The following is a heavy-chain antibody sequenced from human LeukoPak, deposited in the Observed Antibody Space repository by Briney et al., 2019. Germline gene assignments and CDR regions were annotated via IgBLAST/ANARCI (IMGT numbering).Heavy chain of an antibody. D-gene: IGHD3-10*01. V-gene: IGHV3-53*01. CDR2: IYSGGST. Sequence: GGSLRLSCVASGLTVSTNYMSWVRQAPGKGLEWVSVIYSGGSTYYADSVKGRFTISRDNSENTLYLQMNSLRGEDTAMYYCASGSGSYRTPYYYMDVWGTGTTVTVSS. CDR3: ASGSGSYRTPYYYMDV. CDR1: GLTVSTNY. J-gene: IGHJ6*03.